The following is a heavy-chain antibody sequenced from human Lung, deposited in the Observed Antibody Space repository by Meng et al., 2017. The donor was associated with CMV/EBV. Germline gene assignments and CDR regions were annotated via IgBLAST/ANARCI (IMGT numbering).Heavy chain of an antibody. V-gene: IGHV5-51*01. D-gene: IGHD1-1*01. Sequence: GESXKISCDASGENFATYWIAWVRQVPGRGLEWVGIIHPADSDTRYSPSLQGHVLITADKSLTTISLQWSTLKASGTAMYYCARLNLYNWNGLGHLGQGTQVTVSS. CDR3: ARLNLYNWNGLGH. CDR1: GENFATYW. CDR2: IHPADSDT. J-gene: IGHJ4*02.